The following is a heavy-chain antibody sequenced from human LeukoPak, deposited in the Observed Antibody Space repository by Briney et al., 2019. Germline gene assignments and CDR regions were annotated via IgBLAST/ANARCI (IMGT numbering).Heavy chain of an antibody. CDR3: ARDELWWEEKDY. D-gene: IGHD2-21*01. CDR1: GGSISSGGYS. CDR2: IYHSGST. J-gene: IGHJ4*02. Sequence: PSETLSLTCAVSGGSISSGGYSWSWIRQPPGKGLEWIGYIYHSGSTYYNPSLKSRVTISVDTSKNQFSLKLSSVTAADTAVYYCARDELWWEEKDYWGQGTLVSVSS. V-gene: IGHV4-30-2*01.